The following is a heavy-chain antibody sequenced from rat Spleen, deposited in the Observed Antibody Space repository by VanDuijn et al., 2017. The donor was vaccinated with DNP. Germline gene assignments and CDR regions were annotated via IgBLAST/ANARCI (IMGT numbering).Heavy chain of an antibody. J-gene: IGHJ3*01. V-gene: IGHV5S10*01. CDR3: ATHSFTSGITTAFGS. CDR2: IIYDGTRT. D-gene: IGHD1-11*01. CDR1: GFNFNDYW. Sequence: EVKLVESGGGLVQPGRSLKLSCAASGFNFNDYWMGWVRQAPKKGLEWVATIIYDGTRTYYRDSVKGRFTISRDNAENTLFLQMDSLRSEDTATYYCATHSFTSGITTAFGSWGQGTLVTVSS.